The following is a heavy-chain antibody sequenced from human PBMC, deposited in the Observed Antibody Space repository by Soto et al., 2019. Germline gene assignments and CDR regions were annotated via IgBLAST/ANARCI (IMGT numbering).Heavy chain of an antibody. J-gene: IGHJ6*03. CDR2: IYYSGST. V-gene: IGHV4-59*01. Sequence: PSETLSLTCTVSGGSISSYYWSWIRQPPGKGLEWIGYIYYSGSTNYNPSLKSRVTISVDTSKNQFSLKLSSVTAADTAVYYWGRGIYGWGRVVYYSMDVGGKGPTVTVSS. CDR1: GGSISSYY. D-gene: IGHD3-10*01. CDR3: GRGIYGWGRVVYYSMDV.